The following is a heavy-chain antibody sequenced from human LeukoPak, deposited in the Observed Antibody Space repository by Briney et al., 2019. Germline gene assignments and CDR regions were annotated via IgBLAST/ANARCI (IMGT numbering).Heavy chain of an antibody. D-gene: IGHD3-3*01. J-gene: IGHJ4*02. CDR1: GYTFTSYD. Sequence: GASVKVSCKASGYTFTSYDINWVRQATGQGLEWMGWRNPNSGNTGYAQKFQGRVTMTRNTSISTAYMELSSLRSEDTAVYYCARNLITIFGVVIQAFAYWGQGTLVTVSS. CDR3: ARNLITIFGVVIQAFAY. CDR2: RNPNSGNT. V-gene: IGHV1-8*01.